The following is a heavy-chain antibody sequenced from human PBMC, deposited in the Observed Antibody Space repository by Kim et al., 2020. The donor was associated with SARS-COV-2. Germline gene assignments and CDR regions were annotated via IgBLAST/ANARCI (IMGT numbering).Heavy chain of an antibody. V-gene: IGHV4-39*07. Sequence: SETLSLTCTVSGDSISTRSYFWGWIRQPPGKGLEWIGRIYSYGNTYYNPSLKSRVTISVDTSENRFSLKVKSVTAADTAVYYCARGSSFYGSSGNWGQGT. CDR3: ARGSSFYGSSGN. CDR1: GDSISTRSYF. D-gene: IGHD6-13*01. CDR2: IYSYGNT. J-gene: IGHJ4*02.